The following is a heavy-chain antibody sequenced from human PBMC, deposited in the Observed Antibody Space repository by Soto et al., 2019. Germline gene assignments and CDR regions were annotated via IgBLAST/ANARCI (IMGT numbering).Heavy chain of an antibody. CDR2: IHGDGGKI. J-gene: IGHJ4*02. D-gene: IGHD5-18*01. Sequence: QPVGSLRLSCAASGFMFSAYWMSWVRQAPGKGLEWVANIHGDGGKIYYVDSVKGRFTISRDNAKRSLYLQMNSLRAEDTAVYYCARDFYGGYTYGPGDYWGQGALVTVSS. CDR1: GFMFSAYW. CDR3: ARDFYGGYTYGPGDY. V-gene: IGHV3-7*01.